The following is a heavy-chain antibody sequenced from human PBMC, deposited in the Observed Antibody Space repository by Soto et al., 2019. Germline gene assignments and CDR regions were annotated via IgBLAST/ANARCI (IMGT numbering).Heavy chain of an antibody. CDR3: ARGSRWVMIFFDLDV. Sequence: SETLSLTCAVSGASISSPRYYCGWSRQPPGKGLEWIGGMYYGGNNFYNPSLKSRVTISADTSKNQVSLNLNSVTAADTAVYYCARGSRWVMIFFDLDVWGHGTTVTVSS. CDR2: MYYGGNN. CDR1: GASISSPRYY. J-gene: IGHJ6*02. V-gene: IGHV4-39*01. D-gene: IGHD3-16*01.